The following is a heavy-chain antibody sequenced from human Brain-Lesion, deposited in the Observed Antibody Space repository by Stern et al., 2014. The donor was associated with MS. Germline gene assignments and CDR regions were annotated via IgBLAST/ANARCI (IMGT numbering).Heavy chain of an antibody. CDR3: ARDQRGITIFGVVTDYYYLGMDV. J-gene: IGHJ6*02. V-gene: IGHV1-2*02. Sequence: VQLVESGAEVKKPGASVKVSCKASGYIFTGYYIHWVRQAPGQGLEWMAWIKPNTGGTKAAQKFQGRVAMSRDTSISTAYVELSSLKSDDTAVYYCARDQRGITIFGVVTDYYYLGMDVWGQGTTVTVSS. D-gene: IGHD3-3*01. CDR1: GYIFTGYY. CDR2: IKPNTGGT.